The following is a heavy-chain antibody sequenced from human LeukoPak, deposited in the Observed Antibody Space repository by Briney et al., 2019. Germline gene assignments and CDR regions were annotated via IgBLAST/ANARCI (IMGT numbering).Heavy chain of an antibody. V-gene: IGHV5-51*01. Sequence: GESLKISCKGSGYSFTSYWIGWVRQMPGKGLGWMGIIYPGDSDTRYSPSFQGQVTISADKSISTAYLQWSSLKASDTAMYYCARSHEEDSSGYYYYYYYYGMDVWGQGTTVTVSS. CDR2: IYPGDSDT. CDR1: GYSFTSYW. D-gene: IGHD3-22*01. J-gene: IGHJ6*02. CDR3: ARSHEEDSSGYYYYYYYYGMDV.